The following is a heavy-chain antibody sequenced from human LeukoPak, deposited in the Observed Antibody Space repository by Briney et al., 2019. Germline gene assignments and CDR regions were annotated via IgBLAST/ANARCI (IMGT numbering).Heavy chain of an antibody. CDR1: GFTFSSYG. CDR2: IRYDGSNK. Sequence: GGSLRLSCAASGFTFSSYGMHWVRQAPGEGLEWVAFIRYDGSNKYYADSVKGRFTISRDNSKNTLYLQMNSLRAEDTAVYYCAKDKEQLVPWGYYYYYMDVWGKGTTVTVSS. CDR3: AKDKEQLVPWGYYYYYMDV. D-gene: IGHD6-6*01. V-gene: IGHV3-30*02. J-gene: IGHJ6*03.